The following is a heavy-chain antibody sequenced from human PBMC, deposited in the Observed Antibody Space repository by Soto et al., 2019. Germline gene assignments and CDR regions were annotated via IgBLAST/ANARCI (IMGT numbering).Heavy chain of an antibody. Sequence: XGSLRLSCAAAGFTFSSYSMNWVRQAPGKGLEWVSSISSSSSYIYYADSVKGRFTISRDNAKNSLYLQMNSLRAEDTAVYYCARGATITIFGVVGGMDVWGQGTTVTVSS. J-gene: IGHJ6*02. V-gene: IGHV3-21*04. D-gene: IGHD3-3*01. CDR3: ARGATITIFGVVGGMDV. CDR1: GFTFSSYS. CDR2: ISSSSSYI.